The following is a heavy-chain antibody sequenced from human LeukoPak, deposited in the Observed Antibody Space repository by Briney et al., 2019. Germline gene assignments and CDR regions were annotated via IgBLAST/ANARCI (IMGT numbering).Heavy chain of an antibody. CDR2: ISGSGGGT. Sequence: PGGSLRLSCAASGFTFSSYAMSWVRQAPGKGLEWVSTISGSGGGTYYADSVKGRFTISRDNSKNTVYLEMNSLRVEDTAVYYCAKGQVAVTGLFDYWGQGTLVTVSS. V-gene: IGHV3-23*01. J-gene: IGHJ4*02. CDR3: AKGQVAVTGLFDY. D-gene: IGHD6-19*01. CDR1: GFTFSSYA.